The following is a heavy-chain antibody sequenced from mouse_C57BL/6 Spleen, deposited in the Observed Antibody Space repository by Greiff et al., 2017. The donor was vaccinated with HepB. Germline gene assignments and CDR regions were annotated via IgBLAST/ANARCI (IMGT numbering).Heavy chain of an antibody. D-gene: IGHD1-1*01. Sequence: QVQLKQPGAELVKPGASVKLSCKASGYTFTSYWMHWVKQRPGQGLEWIGMIHPNSGSTNYNEKFKSKATLTVDKSSSTAYMQLSSLTSEDSAVYYCARRTTVDEHYAMDYWGQGTSVTVSS. CDR1: GYTFTSYW. CDR3: ARRTTVDEHYAMDY. CDR2: IHPNSGST. V-gene: IGHV1-64*01. J-gene: IGHJ4*01.